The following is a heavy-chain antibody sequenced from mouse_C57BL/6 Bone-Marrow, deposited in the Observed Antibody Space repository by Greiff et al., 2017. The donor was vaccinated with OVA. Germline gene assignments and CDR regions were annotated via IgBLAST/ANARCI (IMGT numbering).Heavy chain of an antibody. J-gene: IGHJ2*01. CDR1: GYTFTDYY. CDR2: IYPGSGNT. V-gene: IGHV1-76*01. D-gene: IGHD2-13*01. CDR3: ARRTRRDYFDY. Sequence: QVQLQQSGAELVRPGASVKLSCKASGYTFTDYYINWVKQRPGQGLEWIARIYPGSGNTYYNEKFKGKATLTAEKSSSTAYMQLSSLTSEDSAVYFCARRTRRDYFDYWGQGTTLTVSS.